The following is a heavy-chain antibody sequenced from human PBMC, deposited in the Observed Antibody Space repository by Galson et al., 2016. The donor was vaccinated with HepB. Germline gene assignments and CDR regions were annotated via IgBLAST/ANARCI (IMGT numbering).Heavy chain of an antibody. Sequence: SVKVSCKASGYTFTSYHINWVRQATGQGLEWLGWMNPTSGDTLYAQKFQGRVTMTRNTSISTAYMELSSLTSEDTAMFYCARGVTCSGDRCTYTGLDVWGQGTTVTVSS. V-gene: IGHV1-8*01. D-gene: IGHD2-15*01. J-gene: IGHJ6*02. CDR1: GYTFTSYH. CDR2: MNPTSGDT. CDR3: ARGVTCSGDRCTYTGLDV.